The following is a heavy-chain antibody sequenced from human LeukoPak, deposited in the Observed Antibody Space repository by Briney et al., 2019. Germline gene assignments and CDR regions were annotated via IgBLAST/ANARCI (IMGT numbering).Heavy chain of an antibody. CDR1: GGSISSSSYY. Sequence: PSETLSLTCTVSGGSISSSSYYWGWIRQPPGKGLEWIGSIYYSGSTYYNPSLKSRVTISVDTSKNQFSLKLSSVTAADTAVYYCARQTFHPSGGYYYDSSGYYIFDYWGQGTLVTVSS. CDR3: ARQTFHPSGGYYYDSSGYYIFDY. D-gene: IGHD3-22*01. V-gene: IGHV4-39*01. CDR2: IYYSGST. J-gene: IGHJ4*02.